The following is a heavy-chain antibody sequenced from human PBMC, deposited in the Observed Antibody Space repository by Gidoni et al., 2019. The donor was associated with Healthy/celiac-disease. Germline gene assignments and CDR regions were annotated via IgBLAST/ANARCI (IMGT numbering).Heavy chain of an antibody. Sequence: QVQLVESGGGVVQPGRSLRLSCAASGFTFSSYGMHWVRQAPGKGREWVAVIWYDGSNKYYADSVKGRFTISRDNSKNTLYLQMNSLRAEDTAVYYCARALVGATLNAFDIWGQGTMVTVSS. J-gene: IGHJ3*02. CDR1: GFTFSSYG. V-gene: IGHV3-33*01. CDR3: ARALVGATLNAFDI. D-gene: IGHD1-26*01. CDR2: IWYDGSNK.